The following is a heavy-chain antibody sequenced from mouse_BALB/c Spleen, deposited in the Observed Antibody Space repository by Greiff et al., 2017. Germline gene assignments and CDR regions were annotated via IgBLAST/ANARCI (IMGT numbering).Heavy chain of an antibody. Sequence: EVKLQESGPSLVKPSQTLSLTCSVTGDSITSGYWNWIRKFPGNKLEYMGYISYSGSTYYNPSLKSRISITRDTSKNQYYLQLNSVTTEDTATYYCARRYYGSSLWYFDVWGAGTTVTVSS. CDR1: GDSITSGY. J-gene: IGHJ1*01. V-gene: IGHV3-8*02. CDR3: ARRYYGSSLWYFDV. D-gene: IGHD1-1*01. CDR2: ISYSGST.